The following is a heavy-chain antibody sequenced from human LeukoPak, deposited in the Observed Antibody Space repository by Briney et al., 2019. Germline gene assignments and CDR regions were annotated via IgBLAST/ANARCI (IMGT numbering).Heavy chain of an antibody. J-gene: IGHJ4*02. Sequence: GRSLRLSCAASGFTFSSYWMHWVRQAPGKGLVWVSRINSDGSSTSYADSVKGRFTISRDNAKNTLYLQMNSLRAEDTAVYYCARVPTSSGYPFDYWGQGTLVTVSS. CDR3: ARVPTSSGYPFDY. D-gene: IGHD3-22*01. V-gene: IGHV3-74*01. CDR2: INSDGSST. CDR1: GFTFSSYW.